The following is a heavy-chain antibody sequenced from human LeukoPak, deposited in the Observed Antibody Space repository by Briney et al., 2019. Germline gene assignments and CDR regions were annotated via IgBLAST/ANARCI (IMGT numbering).Heavy chain of an antibody. CDR3: ARVRFPFGLDA. Sequence: SGTLSLNCSVSGDSISSFFWSWTRQPPGKGLEYIGHIYHTGSSNYNPSLKSRVTMSVDTSKNQFSLRLTSVTAADTAFYYCARVRFPFGLDAWGQGTTVTVSS. J-gene: IGHJ6*02. CDR1: GDSISSFF. V-gene: IGHV4-59*01. CDR2: IYHTGSS.